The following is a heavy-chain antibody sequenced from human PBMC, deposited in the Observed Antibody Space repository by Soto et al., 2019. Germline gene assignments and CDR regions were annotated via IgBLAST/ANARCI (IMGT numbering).Heavy chain of an antibody. J-gene: IGHJ6*02. CDR2: ISAYSGNT. D-gene: IGHD4-17*01. CDR1: GYTFTSYG. V-gene: IGHV1-18*01. Sequence: GASVKVSCKASGYTFTSYGISWVRQAPGQGLEWMGWISAYSGNTNYAQKLQGRVTMTTDTSTSTAYMELRSLRSDDTAVYYCAREGGGITRFYYYYGMDVWGQGTTVTVSS. CDR3: AREGGGITRFYYYYGMDV.